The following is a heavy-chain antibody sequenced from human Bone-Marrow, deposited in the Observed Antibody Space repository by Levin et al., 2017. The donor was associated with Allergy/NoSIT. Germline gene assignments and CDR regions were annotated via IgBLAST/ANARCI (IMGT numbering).Heavy chain of an antibody. D-gene: IGHD1-26*01. CDR2: TYHSGRT. V-gene: IGHV4-61*01. CDR1: GDSVTSGSYY. J-gene: IGHJ6*02. Sequence: SQTLSLTCPVSGDSVTSGSYYWTWIRQPPGKGLEWIGNTYHSGRTNYNPSLKIRVTILLDTSTNQFSLKVRSLTAADTAVYYCARVWELVGYYYSGMDVWGQGTTVTVSS. CDR3: ARVWELVGYYYSGMDV.